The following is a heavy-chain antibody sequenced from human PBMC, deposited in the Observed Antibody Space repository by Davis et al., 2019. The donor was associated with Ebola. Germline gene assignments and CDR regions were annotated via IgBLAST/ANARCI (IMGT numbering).Heavy chain of an antibody. Sequence: GESLKISCAASGFTFSSYAMHWVRQAPGKGLEWVAVISYDGSNKYYADSVKGRFTISRDNSKNTLYLQMNSLRAEDTAVYYCARSSSSLLFDYWGQGTLVTVSS. V-gene: IGHV3-30*04. D-gene: IGHD6-13*01. J-gene: IGHJ4*02. CDR2: ISYDGSNK. CDR1: GFTFSSYA. CDR3: ARSSSSLLFDY.